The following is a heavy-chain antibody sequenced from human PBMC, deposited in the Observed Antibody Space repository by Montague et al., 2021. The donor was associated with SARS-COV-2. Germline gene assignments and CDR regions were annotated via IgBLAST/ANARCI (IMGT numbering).Heavy chain of an antibody. CDR1: GGSFSGHY. CDR3: ARGNSHYYGSGSYYAHYYGMDV. CDR2: IIHSGST. J-gene: IGHJ6*02. Sequence: SETLSLTCAVYGGSFSGHYWCWIRQPQGKGPEWIGEIIHSGSTNYNPSLKSRVTISVGTSKNQFSLKLSSVTAADTAVYYCARGNSHYYGSGSYYAHYYGMDVWGQGTTVTVSS. V-gene: IGHV4-34*01. D-gene: IGHD3-10*01.